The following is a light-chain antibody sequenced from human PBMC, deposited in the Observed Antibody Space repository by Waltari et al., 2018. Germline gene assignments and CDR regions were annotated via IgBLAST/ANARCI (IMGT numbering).Light chain of an antibody. CDR2: DAS. J-gene: IGKJ4*01. V-gene: IGKV3-11*01. CDR1: QSVSSY. CDR3: QQRSNWFT. Sequence: EIVLTQSPATLSLSPGERATLSCRASQSVSSYLAWYQQKPGQAPRLLIYDASNRATGIPARFSGSGSGTYFTLTISSLEPEDFAVYYCQQRSNWFTFGGGTKVEIK.